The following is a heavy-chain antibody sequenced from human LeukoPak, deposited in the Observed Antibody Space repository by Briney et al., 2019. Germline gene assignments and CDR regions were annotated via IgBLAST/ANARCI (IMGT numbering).Heavy chain of an antibody. CDR2: NNPGGSST. CDR1: GFTFSSYW. Sequence: GGSLRLSCVASGFTFSSYWMHWVRQVPGKGLVWVSRNNPGGSSTAYADSVKGRFTISRDNAENTLYLQMDSLRAEDTAVYYCARSNQADDYWGQGTLVTVSS. D-gene: IGHD1-14*01. V-gene: IGHV3-74*01. CDR3: ARSNQADDY. J-gene: IGHJ4*02.